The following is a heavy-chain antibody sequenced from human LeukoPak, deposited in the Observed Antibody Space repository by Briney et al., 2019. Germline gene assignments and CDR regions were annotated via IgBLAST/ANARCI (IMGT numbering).Heavy chain of an antibody. V-gene: IGHV3-33*01. J-gene: IGHJ4*02. CDR1: GFTFSSYG. D-gene: IGHD6-13*01. Sequence: GGSLRLSCAASGFTFSSYGMHWVRQSPGKGLEWVAAIRFDGSHVYYGDSVKGRFTISRDNSKKTLFLQMDSLRAEDTAVYYCARWDISAADIDYWGQGTLVTVSA. CDR2: IRFDGSHV. CDR3: ARWDISAADIDY.